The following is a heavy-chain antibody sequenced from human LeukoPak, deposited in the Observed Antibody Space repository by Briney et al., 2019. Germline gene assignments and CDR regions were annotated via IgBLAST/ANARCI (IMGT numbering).Heavy chain of an antibody. J-gene: IGHJ6*03. Sequence: GGSLRLSCTVSGFTVSINSMSWVRQAPGKGLEWVSFIYSGGNTHYSDSVKGRFTISRDNSKNTLYLQMNSLRAEDTAVYYCARVLSGRGSLYDYYYYMDVWGKGTTVTISS. CDR3: ARVLSGRGSLYDYYYYMDV. D-gene: IGHD3-10*01. CDR2: IYSGGNT. CDR1: GFTVSINS. V-gene: IGHV3-53*01.